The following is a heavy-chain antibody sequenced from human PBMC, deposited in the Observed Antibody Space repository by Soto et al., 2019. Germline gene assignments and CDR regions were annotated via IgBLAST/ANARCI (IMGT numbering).Heavy chain of an antibody. CDR3: ARYVGHNGNYIDY. D-gene: IGHD1-26*01. Sequence: QVQLQESGPGLVKPSQTLSLTCTVSGGSISSGDYFWSWIRQPPGKGLEWIGDIYYSGSTYYNPSLKSRVTISVDTSKNQFSLRLSSVTAADTAIYYCARYVGHNGNYIDYWGQGTLVTVSS. CDR1: GGSISSGDYF. J-gene: IGHJ4*02. V-gene: IGHV4-30-4*01. CDR2: IYYSGST.